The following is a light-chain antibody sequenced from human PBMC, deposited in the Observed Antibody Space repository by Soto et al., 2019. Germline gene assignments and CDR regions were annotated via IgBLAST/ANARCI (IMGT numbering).Light chain of an antibody. J-gene: IGKJ2*01. CDR3: QQYGSSPPYT. V-gene: IGKV3-20*01. Sequence: EIVLTQSPDTLSLSPGERATLSCRASQSIRSNYLAWYQQKPGQAPRLLIYGASSRATGIPGRFSGSGSGTDFTLIISRLEPEDFAVYYCQQYGSSPPYTFGQGTKLEIK. CDR2: GAS. CDR1: QSIRSNY.